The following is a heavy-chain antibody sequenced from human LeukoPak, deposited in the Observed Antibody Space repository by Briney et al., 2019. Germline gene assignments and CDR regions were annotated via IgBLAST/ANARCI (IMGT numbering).Heavy chain of an antibody. CDR1: GFTFSSYE. Sequence: GGSLRLSCAASGFTFSSYEMNWVRQAPGKGLGWVSSISSSGSTIYYADSVKGRFTISRDNAKNSLYLQMNSLRAEDTAVYYCARVGAPYYYDSSGRCLDYWGQGTLVTVSS. J-gene: IGHJ4*02. V-gene: IGHV3-48*03. CDR2: ISSSGSTI. D-gene: IGHD3-22*01. CDR3: ARVGAPYYYDSSGRCLDY.